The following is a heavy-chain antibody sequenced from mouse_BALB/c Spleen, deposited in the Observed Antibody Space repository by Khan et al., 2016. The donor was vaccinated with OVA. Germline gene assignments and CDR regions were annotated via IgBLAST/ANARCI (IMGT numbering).Heavy chain of an antibody. Sequence: QLQLVQSGPELKKPGETVKISCKASGYTFTNYGMNWVKQAPGKGLKWMGWINTYTGEPTYADDFKGRFAFSLETSASTAYLQINNLKNEDMATYFCARTFTTATSYFDVWCAGTTVTVSS. CDR2: INTYTGEP. V-gene: IGHV9-1*02. CDR3: ARTFTTATSYFDV. CDR1: GYTFTNYG. J-gene: IGHJ1*01. D-gene: IGHD1-2*01.